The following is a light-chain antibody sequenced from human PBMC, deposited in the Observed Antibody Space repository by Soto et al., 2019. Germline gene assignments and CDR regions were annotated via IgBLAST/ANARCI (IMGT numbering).Light chain of an antibody. CDR3: QHYNDWAPYS. CDR1: QAVSTN. J-gene: IGKJ2*03. Sequence: VLTQSPAALSVAPGERVTFSCRASQAVSTNFAWFQQKPGQSPRLLIYGASKRATGISDRFTGSGSGKDFTLTISNLQSEDSAVYYCQHYNDWAPYSFGQGTKLEIK. CDR2: GAS. V-gene: IGKV3-15*01.